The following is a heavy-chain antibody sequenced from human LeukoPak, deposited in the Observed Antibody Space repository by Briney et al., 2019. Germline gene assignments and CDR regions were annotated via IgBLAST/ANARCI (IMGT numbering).Heavy chain of an antibody. V-gene: IGHV1-2*02. Sequence: ASVKVSCKASGYTFTGYYMHWVRQAPGQGLEWMGWINPNSGGTNYAQKFQGRVTMTRDTSISTAYMELSRLRSDDTAVYYCARENSSGYSSGWPDYWGQGTLVTVSS. CDR1: GYTFTGYY. J-gene: IGHJ4*02. CDR3: ARENSSGYSSGWPDY. D-gene: IGHD6-19*01. CDR2: INPNSGGT.